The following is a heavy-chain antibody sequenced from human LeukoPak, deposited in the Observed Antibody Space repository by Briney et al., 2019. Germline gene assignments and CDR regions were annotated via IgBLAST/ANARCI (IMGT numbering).Heavy chain of an antibody. D-gene: IGHD6-13*01. CDR3: ARAWYSSSRRASYYFDY. J-gene: IGHJ4*02. CDR2: ISYDGSNK. V-gene: IGHV3-30*04. CDR1: GFTFSSYA. Sequence: GGSLRLSCAASGFTFSSYAMHWVRQAPGKGLEWVAVISYDGSNKYYADSVKGRFTISRDNSKNTLYLQMNSLRAEDTAVYYCARAWYSSSRRASYYFDYWGQGTLVTVSS.